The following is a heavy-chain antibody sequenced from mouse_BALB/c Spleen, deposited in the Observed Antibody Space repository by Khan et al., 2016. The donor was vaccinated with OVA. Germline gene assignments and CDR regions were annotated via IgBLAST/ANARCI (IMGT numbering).Heavy chain of an antibody. CDR1: GFTFSSYG. J-gene: IGHJ3*01. V-gene: IGHV5-6-3*01. CDR3: ARGGDWYYGSSPFAY. D-gene: IGHD1-1*01. CDR2: INSNGGRT. Sequence: EVELVESGGGLVQPGGSLKLSCAASGFTFSSYGMSWVRQTPDKRLDLVATINSNGGRTYYPDSVKGRFTISRDNAKNTLYLQMSSPKAEDTAMYYCARGGDWYYGSSPFAYWGQGTLVTVSA.